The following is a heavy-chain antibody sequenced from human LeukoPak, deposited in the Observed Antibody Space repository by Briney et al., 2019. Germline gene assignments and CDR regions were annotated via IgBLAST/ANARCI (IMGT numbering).Heavy chain of an antibody. CDR2: VGTSGGT. CDR1: GFSFSNFA. J-gene: IGHJ4*02. D-gene: IGHD5-18*01. CDR3: AKGGGTQPSDY. V-gene: IGHV3-23*01. Sequence: PGGSLRLSCAASGFSFSNFAMSWFRQAPGKGLEWVSTVGTSGGTYYADSVKGRFTISRDNSRNTVYLQMSTLRAVDTAVYYCAKGGGTQPSDYWGQGTLVTASS.